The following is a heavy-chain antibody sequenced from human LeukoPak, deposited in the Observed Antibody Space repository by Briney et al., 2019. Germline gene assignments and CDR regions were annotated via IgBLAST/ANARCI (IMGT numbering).Heavy chain of an antibody. CDR2: ISWNSGSI. V-gene: IGHV3-9*01. CDR3: AKGLRYFDWPGPFDY. CDR1: GFTFDDYA. D-gene: IGHD3-9*01. Sequence: GRSLRLSCAASGFTFDDYAMRWVRQAPGKGLEWVSGISWNSGSIGYADSVKGRFTISRDNAKNSLYLQMNSLRTEDTALYYCAKGLRYFDWPGPFDYWGQGTLVTVSS. J-gene: IGHJ4*02.